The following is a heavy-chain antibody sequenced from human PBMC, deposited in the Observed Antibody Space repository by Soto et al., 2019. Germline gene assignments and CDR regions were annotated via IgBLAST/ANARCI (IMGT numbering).Heavy chain of an antibody. V-gene: IGHV4-31*03. D-gene: IGHD6-13*01. Sequence: QVQLQESGPGLVKPSQTLSLTCTVSGGSISSGGYYWSWIRQHPGKGLEWIGYIYYSGSTYYNPSLKSRVTISVDTSKNQFSLKLSSVTAADTAVYYCARDRAISSSWNNYFDYWGQGTLVTVSS. CDR1: GGSISSGGYY. CDR3: ARDRAISSSWNNYFDY. J-gene: IGHJ4*02. CDR2: IYYSGST.